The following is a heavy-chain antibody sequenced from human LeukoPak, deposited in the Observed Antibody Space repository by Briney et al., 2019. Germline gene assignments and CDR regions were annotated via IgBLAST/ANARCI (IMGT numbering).Heavy chain of an antibody. Sequence: SETLSLTCTVSGGSISSYYWSWLRQPPGKGLEWIGYIYYSGSTNYNPSLKSRVTISVDTSKNQFSLKLSSVTAADTAVYYCAGHLGAERLDYWGQGTLVTVSS. CDR3: AGHLGAERLDY. CDR1: GGSISSYY. J-gene: IGHJ4*02. CDR2: IYYSGST. D-gene: IGHD1-26*01. V-gene: IGHV4-59*08.